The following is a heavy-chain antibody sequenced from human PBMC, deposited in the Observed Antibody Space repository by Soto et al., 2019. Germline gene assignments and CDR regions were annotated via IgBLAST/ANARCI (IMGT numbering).Heavy chain of an antibody. J-gene: IGHJ4*02. CDR2: IYYSGST. CDR1: GGSISSSSYY. Sequence: SETLSLTCTVSGGSISSSSYYWGWIRQPPGKGLEWIGSIYYSGSTYYNPSLKSRVTISVDTSKNQFSLKLSSVTAADTAVYYCARHLRFGELLGNFDYWGQGTLVTVSS. CDR3: ARHLRFGELLGNFDY. V-gene: IGHV4-39*01. D-gene: IGHD3-10*01.